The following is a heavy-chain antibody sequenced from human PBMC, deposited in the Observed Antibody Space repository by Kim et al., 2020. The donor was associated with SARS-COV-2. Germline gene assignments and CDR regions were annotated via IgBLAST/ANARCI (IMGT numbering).Heavy chain of an antibody. V-gene: IGHV3-23*01. Sequence: ARFTISRDNSKTTLYLQMNSLRAEDTTVYYCAKAARGVMDGYYYYYGMDVWGQGTTVTVSS. D-gene: IGHD3-10*01. J-gene: IGHJ6*02. CDR3: AKAARGVMDGYYYYYGMDV.